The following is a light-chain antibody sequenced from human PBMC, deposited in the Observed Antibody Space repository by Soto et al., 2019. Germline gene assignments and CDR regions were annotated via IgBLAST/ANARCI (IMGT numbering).Light chain of an antibody. CDR2: DNN. CDR3: QSFDSSRLGLL. Sequence: QSVLTQPPSVSGAPGQRVTISCTGSSSNIGAGYAVHWYQQLPGKAPKLLMYDNNNRPSGVPKRFSGSKSGTSASLAIAGLQTEDEADYFCQSFDSSRLGLLFGGGTKLDRP. V-gene: IGLV1-40*01. CDR1: SSNIGAGYA. J-gene: IGLJ2*01.